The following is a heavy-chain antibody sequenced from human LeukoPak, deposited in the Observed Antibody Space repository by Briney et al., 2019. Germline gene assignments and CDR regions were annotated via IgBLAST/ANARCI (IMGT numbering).Heavy chain of an antibody. V-gene: IGHV1-46*01. J-gene: IGHJ4*02. CDR1: GYTFTGYY. Sequence: ASVKVPCKASGYTFTGYYMHWVRQAPGQGLEWMGIINPSGGSTSYAQKFQGRVTMTRDTSTSTVYMELSSLRSEDTAVYYCARGVYYYDSSGHYGSDYWGQGTLVTVSS. CDR3: ARGVYYYDSSGHYGSDY. D-gene: IGHD3-22*01. CDR2: INPSGGST.